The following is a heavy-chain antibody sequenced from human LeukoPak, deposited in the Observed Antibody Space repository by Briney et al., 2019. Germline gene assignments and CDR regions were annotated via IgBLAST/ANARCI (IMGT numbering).Heavy chain of an antibody. CDR2: ITDGVNI. V-gene: IGHV4-39*01. CDR1: GASITSTLYY. D-gene: IGHD3-10*01. CDR3: ARRLLWFGELLSSDP. J-gene: IGHJ5*02. Sequence: SETLSLTCAVSGASITSTLYYWGWIRQPPGKGLEWIGGITDGVNIYYNPSLKSRVTISVDTSKKQFSLRVTSVTAADTAVYYCARRLLWFGELLSSDPWGQGTLVTVSS.